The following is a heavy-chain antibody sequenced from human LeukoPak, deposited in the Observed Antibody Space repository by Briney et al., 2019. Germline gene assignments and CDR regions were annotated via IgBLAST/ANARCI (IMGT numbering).Heavy chain of an antibody. V-gene: IGHV3-53*01. CDR3: AKDGGEYYDILTGYYPRLYYMDV. J-gene: IGHJ6*03. CDR2: IYSSGST. Sequence: PGGSLRLSCTASGFTVSSNYMSWVRQAPGKGLEWVSVIYSSGSTYYADSVKGRFTISRDNSKNTLYLQMNSLRAEDTAVYYCAKDGGEYYDILTGYYPRLYYMDVWGKGTTVTISS. CDR1: GFTVSSNY. D-gene: IGHD3-9*01.